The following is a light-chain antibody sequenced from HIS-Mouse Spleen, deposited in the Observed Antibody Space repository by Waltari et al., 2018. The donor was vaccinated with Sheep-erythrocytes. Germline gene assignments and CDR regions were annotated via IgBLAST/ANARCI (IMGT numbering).Light chain of an antibody. Sequence: DIVMTQSPLPLPVTPGGPASFSCRSSPSLLHSNGYNYLDWYLQKPGQSPQLLIYLGSNRASGVPDRFSGSGSGTDFTLKISRVEAEDVGVYYCMQALQTPIFTFGPGTKVDIK. CDR1: PSLLHSNGYNY. CDR2: LGS. V-gene: IGKV2-28*01. J-gene: IGKJ3*01. CDR3: MQALQTPIFT.